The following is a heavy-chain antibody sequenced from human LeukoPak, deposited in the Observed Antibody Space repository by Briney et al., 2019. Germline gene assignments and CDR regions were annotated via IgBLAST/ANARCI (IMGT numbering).Heavy chain of an antibody. CDR1: GFTVSSTY. CDR2: IYSGGSP. J-gene: IGHJ6*02. Sequence: GGSLRLSCAASGFTVSSTYMSWVRQAPGKGLEWVSVIYSGGSPYYADSVKGRFTISRDSSKSTVYLQMNSLRAEDTAVYYCTKSLGVAAAYYYGMDVWGQGTTVTVSS. CDR3: TKSLGVAAAYYYGMDV. V-gene: IGHV3-66*01. D-gene: IGHD6-13*01.